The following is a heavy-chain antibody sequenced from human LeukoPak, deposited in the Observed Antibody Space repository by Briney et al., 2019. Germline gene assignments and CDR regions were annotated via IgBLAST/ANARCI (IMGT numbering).Heavy chain of an antibody. J-gene: IGHJ4*02. V-gene: IGHV1-2*02. CDR3: ARALYGGGGFDY. D-gene: IGHD4-23*01. Sequence: ASVRVSCKASGYTFTGYYMHWVRQAPGQGLEWMGWINPNSGGTNYAQKFQGRVTMTRDTSISTAYMELSRLRSDDTAVYYCARALYGGGGFDYWGQGTLVTVSS. CDR1: GYTFTGYY. CDR2: INPNSGGT.